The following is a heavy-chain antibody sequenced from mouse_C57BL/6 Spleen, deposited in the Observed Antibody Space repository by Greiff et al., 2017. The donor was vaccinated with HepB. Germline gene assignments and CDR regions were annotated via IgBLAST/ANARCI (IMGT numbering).Heavy chain of an antibody. CDR1: GYTFTSYW. V-gene: IGHV1-59*01. D-gene: IGHD2-2*01. CDR2: IDPSDSYT. Sequence: VQLQQPGAELVRPGTSVKLSCKASGYTFTSYWMHWVKQRPGQGLEWIGVIDPSDSYTNYNQKFKGKATLTVDTSSSTAYMQLSSLTSEDSAVYYCARSTMVTEKNYFDYWGQGTTLTVSS. CDR3: ARSTMVTEKNYFDY. J-gene: IGHJ2*01.